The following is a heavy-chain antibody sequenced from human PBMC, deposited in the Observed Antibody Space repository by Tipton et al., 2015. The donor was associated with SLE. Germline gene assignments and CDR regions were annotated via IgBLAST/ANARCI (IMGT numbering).Heavy chain of an antibody. CDR3: ARAGNSYDWRIDY. CDR2: TSSATTVT. CDR1: GFTLSDYY. Sequence: SLRLSCAASGFTLSDYYMSWIRQAPGKGLEWISYTSSATTVTKYADSVKGRFTISRDNAINSLYLQMNSLRAEDTAVYYCARAGNSYDWRIDYWGQGTLVTVSS. V-gene: IGHV3-11*06. J-gene: IGHJ4*02. D-gene: IGHD1-20*01.